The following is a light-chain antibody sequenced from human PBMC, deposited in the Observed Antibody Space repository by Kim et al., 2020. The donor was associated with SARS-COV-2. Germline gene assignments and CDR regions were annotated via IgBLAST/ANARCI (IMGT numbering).Light chain of an antibody. CDR1: QSIDKW. CDR2: EAS. CDR3: QQYTTYPLT. V-gene: IGKV1-5*03. Sequence: DVQMTQSPSSLSASVGDRVTITCRASQSIDKWLAWYQQEPGKVPKLLIYEASVLANGVPSRFSGSRSWTEFTLTNSSLQPHDFATYFCQQYTTYPLTLGGGTKREI. J-gene: IGKJ4*01.